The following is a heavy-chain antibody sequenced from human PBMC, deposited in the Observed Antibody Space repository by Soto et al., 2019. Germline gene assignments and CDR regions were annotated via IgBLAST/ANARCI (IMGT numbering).Heavy chain of an antibody. CDR2: IWYDGSNK. V-gene: IGHV3-33*01. D-gene: IGHD3-10*01. J-gene: IGHJ4*02. CDR3: ARDLITMVRGPTYYFDY. CDR1: GFTFSSYG. Sequence: QAGGSLRLSCAASGFTFSSYGMHWVRQAPGKGLEWVAVIWYDGSNKYYADSVKGRFTISRDNSKNTLYLQMNSLRAEDTAVYYCARDLITMVRGPTYYFDYWGQGTLVTVSS.